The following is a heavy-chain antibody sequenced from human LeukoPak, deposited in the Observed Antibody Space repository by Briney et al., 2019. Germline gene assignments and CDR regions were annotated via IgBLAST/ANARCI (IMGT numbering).Heavy chain of an antibody. J-gene: IGHJ4*02. CDR2: IYSGGST. CDR3: ARHRSEAAYDF. D-gene: IGHD3-10*01. V-gene: IGHV3-53*01. CDR1: GFTVSSSY. Sequence: GGSLRLSCAASGFTVSSSYMSWVRQAPGKGLEWVSVIYSGGSTYYADSVKGRFTISRDNSKNTLYLQMNSLRAEDTAVYYCARHRSEAAYDFRGQGTLVTVSS.